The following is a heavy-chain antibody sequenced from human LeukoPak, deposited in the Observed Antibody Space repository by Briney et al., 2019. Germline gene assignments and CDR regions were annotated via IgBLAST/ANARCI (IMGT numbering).Heavy chain of an antibody. CDR1: GFTFSSYS. CDR3: ARDRETRTYYDFWSGYQLFDY. V-gene: IGHV3-21*01. CDR2: ISSSSSYI. D-gene: IGHD3-3*01. Sequence: GGSLRLSCAASGFTFSSYSMNWVRQAPGKGLEWVSSISSSSSYIYYADSVKGRFTISRDNAKNSLYLQMNSLRAEDTAVYYCARDRETRTYYDFWSGYQLFDYWGQGTLVTVSS. J-gene: IGHJ4*02.